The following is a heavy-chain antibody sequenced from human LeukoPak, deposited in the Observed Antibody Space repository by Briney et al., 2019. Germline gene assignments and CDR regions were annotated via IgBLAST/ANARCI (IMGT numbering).Heavy chain of an antibody. CDR1: GFTFSSYA. V-gene: IGHV3-23*01. D-gene: IGHD6-19*01. Sequence: LSGGSLRLPCAASGFTFSSYAMSWVRQAPGKGLEWVSAISGSGGSTYYADSVKGWFTISRDNSKNTLYLQMNSLRAEDTAVYYCAKDRGWSPKEQTDYWGQGTLVTVSS. J-gene: IGHJ4*02. CDR2: ISGSGGST. CDR3: AKDRGWSPKEQTDY.